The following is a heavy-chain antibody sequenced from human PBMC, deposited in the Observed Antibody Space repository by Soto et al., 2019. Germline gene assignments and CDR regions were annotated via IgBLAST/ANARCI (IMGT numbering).Heavy chain of an antibody. CDR2: INPKSGAS. D-gene: IGHD3-10*01. Sequence: ASVKVSCKAFGYSFIDYCIHWVRQAPGQGLEWMGWINPKSGASNYAQKFQGRVNMTGDTSLSAAYMELSSLTSDDTAVYYCTIELSTYNWFDPWGQGTQVTVSS. CDR1: GYSFIDYC. CDR3: TIELSTYNWFDP. J-gene: IGHJ5*02. V-gene: IGHV1-2*02.